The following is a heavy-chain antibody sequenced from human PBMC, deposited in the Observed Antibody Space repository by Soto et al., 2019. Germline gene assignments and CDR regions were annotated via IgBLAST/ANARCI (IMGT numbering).Heavy chain of an antibody. CDR1: GFTFSSYA. CDR2: ISGSGGST. Sequence: VQLVESGGGLVQPGRSLRLSCAASGFTFSSYAMSWVRQAPGKGLEWVSAISGSGGSTYYADSVKGRFTISRDNSKNTLYLQLNSLRAEDTAVYYCAKGGLRFHYYYYGMDVWGQGTTVTVSS. CDR3: AKGGLRFHYYYYGMDV. J-gene: IGHJ6*02. D-gene: IGHD3-3*01. V-gene: IGHV3-23*04.